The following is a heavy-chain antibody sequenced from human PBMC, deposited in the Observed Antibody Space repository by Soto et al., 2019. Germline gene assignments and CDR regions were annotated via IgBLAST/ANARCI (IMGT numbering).Heavy chain of an antibody. D-gene: IGHD4-17*01. CDR3: AKGNYGTYYYYYYGMDV. J-gene: IGHJ6*02. V-gene: IGHV3-43*01. Sequence: HPGGSLRLSCAASGFTFDDYTMHWVRQAPGKGLEWVSLISWDGGSTYYADSVKGRFTISRDNSKNSLYLQMNSLRTEDTALYYCAKGNYGTYYYYYYGMDVWGQGTTVTVSS. CDR1: GFTFDDYT. CDR2: ISWDGGST.